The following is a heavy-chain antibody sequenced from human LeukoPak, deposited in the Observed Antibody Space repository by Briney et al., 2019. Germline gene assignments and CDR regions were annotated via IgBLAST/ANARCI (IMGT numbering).Heavy chain of an antibody. CDR1: GGTFSSYA. V-gene: IGHV1-69*04. J-gene: IGHJ4*02. CDR2: IIPILGIA. Sequence: SVKVSCKASGGTFSSYAISWVRQAPGQGLEWMGRIIPILGIANYAQKFQGRVTITADKSTSTAYMELSSLRSEDTAVYYCARQMGHEGYFDYWGQGTLVTVSS. CDR3: ARQMGHEGYFDY. D-gene: IGHD5-24*01.